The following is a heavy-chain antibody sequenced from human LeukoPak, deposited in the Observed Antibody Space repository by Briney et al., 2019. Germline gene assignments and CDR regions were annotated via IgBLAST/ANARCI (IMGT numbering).Heavy chain of an antibody. CDR1: GGTFSSYA. V-gene: IGHV1-69*06. J-gene: IGHJ3*02. Sequence: SVKVSCKASGGTFSSYAISWVRQAPGQGLEWMGGIIPIFGTANYAQKFQGRVTITADKSTSTAYMELSSLRSEDTAVYYCARAFGVYDSSGYDAFDIWGQGTMVTVSS. D-gene: IGHD3-22*01. CDR3: ARAFGVYDSSGYDAFDI. CDR2: IIPIFGTA.